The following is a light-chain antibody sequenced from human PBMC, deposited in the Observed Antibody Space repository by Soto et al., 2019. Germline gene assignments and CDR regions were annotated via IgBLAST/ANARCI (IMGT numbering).Light chain of an antibody. J-gene: IGKJ5*01. Sequence: EIVMTQSPATLSVSPGERATLSCRASQSVSISLAWYQQKPGQAPRLLIYGASIRATGIPPRFSGSGSGTEFTLTISSLQSEDFAVYYCQQYNNWPSITFGQGTRLEIK. CDR3: QQYNNWPSIT. CDR1: QSVSIS. V-gene: IGKV3-15*01. CDR2: GAS.